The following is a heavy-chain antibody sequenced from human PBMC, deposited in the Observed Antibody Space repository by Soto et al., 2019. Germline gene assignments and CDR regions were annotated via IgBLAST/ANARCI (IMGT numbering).Heavy chain of an antibody. CDR2: ISYDGSNK. CDR1: GFTFSSYA. Sequence: QVQLVESGGGVVQPGRSLRLSCAASGFTFSSYAMHWVRQAPGKGLEWVAVISYDGSNKYYADSVKGRFTISRDNSKNTLYVQIDSVRAEDTAVYYCARDQDGVATIFHCYYVMGVWGQGTTVTGSS. D-gene: IGHD5-12*01. CDR3: ARDQDGVATIFHCYYVMGV. J-gene: IGHJ6*02. V-gene: IGHV3-30-3*01.